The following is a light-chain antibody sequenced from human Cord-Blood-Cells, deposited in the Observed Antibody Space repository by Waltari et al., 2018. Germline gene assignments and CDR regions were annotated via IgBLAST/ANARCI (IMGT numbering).Light chain of an antibody. Sequence: SYVLTQPPSVSVAPGKTARITCGGNNMGSKSVHWYQQKPCQAPVLVVYDDSARPSGIPERFSGSNSGNTATLTISRVEAGDEADYYCQVWDSSSDHVVFGGGTKLTVL. CDR2: DDS. CDR1: NMGSKS. J-gene: IGLJ2*01. V-gene: IGLV3-21*03. CDR3: QVWDSSSDHVV.